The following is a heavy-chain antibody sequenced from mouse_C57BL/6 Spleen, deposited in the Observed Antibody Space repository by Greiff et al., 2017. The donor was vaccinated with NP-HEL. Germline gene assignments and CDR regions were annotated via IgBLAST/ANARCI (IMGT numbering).Heavy chain of an antibody. CDR3: ARDGSSLYYFDY. J-gene: IGHJ2*01. Sequence: QVQLQQPGAELVKPGASVKLSCKASAYTFTSYWMHWVKQRPGQGLEWIGMIHPNSGSTNYNEKFKSKATLTVDKSSSTAYMQLSSLTSEDSAVYYCARDGSSLYYFDYWGQGTTLTVSS. V-gene: IGHV1-64*01. CDR2: IHPNSGST. D-gene: IGHD1-1*01. CDR1: AYTFTSYW.